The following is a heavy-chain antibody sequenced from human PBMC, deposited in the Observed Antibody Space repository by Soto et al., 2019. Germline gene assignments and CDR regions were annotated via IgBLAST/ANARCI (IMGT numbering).Heavy chain of an antibody. D-gene: IGHD2-15*01. CDR1: GGSISSYY. CDR3: ARARWSADALDI. V-gene: IGHV4-59*01. CDR2: IYYSGST. Sequence: PSETLSLTCTVSGGSISSYYWSWIRQPPGKGLEWIGYIYYSGSTNYNPSLKSRVTISVDTSKNQFSLKLSSVTAADTAVYYCARARWSADALDIWGQGTMVTVSS. J-gene: IGHJ3*02.